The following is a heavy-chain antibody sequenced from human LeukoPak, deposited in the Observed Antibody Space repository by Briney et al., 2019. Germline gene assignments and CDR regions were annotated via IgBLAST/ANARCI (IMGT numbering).Heavy chain of an antibody. CDR2: INPNSGGT. Sequence: ASVKVSCKASGYTFTGYYMHWVRQAPGQGLEWMGWINPNSGGTNYAQKFQGRVTMTRDTSISTAYMGLGRLRSDDTAVYYCARNTQYYDFWSGYSSADYYYYMDVWGKGTTVTVPS. J-gene: IGHJ6*03. D-gene: IGHD3-3*01. V-gene: IGHV1-2*02. CDR1: GYTFTGYY. CDR3: ARNTQYYDFWSGYSSADYYYYMDV.